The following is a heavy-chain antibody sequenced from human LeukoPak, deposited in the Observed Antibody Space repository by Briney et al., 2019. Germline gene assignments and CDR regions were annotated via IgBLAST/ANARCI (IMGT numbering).Heavy chain of an antibody. Sequence: GESLKISCKGSGYSFTSYWIGWVRQMPGKGLEWMGIIYPGDSDTRYSPSFQGQVTISADKSISTAYLQWSSLKASDTAMYYCARHRRYYDSTNYYYYGMDVWGQGTTVTVSS. D-gene: IGHD3-22*01. CDR3: ARHRRYYDSTNYYYYGMDV. V-gene: IGHV5-51*01. CDR1: GYSFTSYW. J-gene: IGHJ6*02. CDR2: IYPGDSDT.